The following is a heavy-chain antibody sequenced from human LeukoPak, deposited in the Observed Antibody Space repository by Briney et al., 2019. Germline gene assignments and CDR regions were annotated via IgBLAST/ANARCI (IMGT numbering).Heavy chain of an antibody. CDR3: ARDVVGTTMVRGVIGYYYYGMDV. J-gene: IGHJ6*02. D-gene: IGHD3-10*01. V-gene: IGHV3-30-3*01. CDR1: GSTFSGYP. CDR2: ISYDGSDK. Sequence: GGSLRLSCAASGSTFSGYPTHWVRQTPGKGLEWVAVISYDGSDKHYADPVKGRFTISRDNSKNTVYLQMNSLRAEDTAVYYCARDVVGTTMVRGVIGYYYYGMDVWGQGTTVPVSS.